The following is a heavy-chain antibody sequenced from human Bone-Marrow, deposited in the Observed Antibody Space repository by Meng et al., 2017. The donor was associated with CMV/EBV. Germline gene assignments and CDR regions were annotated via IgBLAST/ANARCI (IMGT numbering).Heavy chain of an antibody. V-gene: IGHV4-61*01. J-gene: IGHJ4*02. CDR3: ARDVGGSSGWDLGH. D-gene: IGHD6-19*01. CDR2: IYYSGST. Sequence: SETLSLTCTVSGGSISSSSYYWGWIRQPPGKGLEWIGYIYYSGSTNYNPSLKSRVTISVDTSKKQFSLKLSSVTTADTAVYYCARDVGGSSGWDLGHWGQGTLVTVSS. CDR1: GGSISSSSYY.